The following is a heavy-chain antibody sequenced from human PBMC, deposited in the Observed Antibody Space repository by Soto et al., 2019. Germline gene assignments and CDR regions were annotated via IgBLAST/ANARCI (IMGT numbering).Heavy chain of an antibody. CDR2: ISAFNGNT. V-gene: IGHV1-18*01. CDR1: GYSFTNYG. D-gene: IGHD6-19*01. CDR3: ARDRGVAPPVAGNTHYYYMDV. Sequence: QDQLVQSGAEVKKPGASVTVSCKASGYSFTNYGVTWVRQAPGQGLEWMGWISAFNGNTHYAQNLQGRVTMTTDASTSTANMELRSLRSDDTAVYYCARDRGVAPPVAGNTHYYYMDVWGKGTTVTVSS. J-gene: IGHJ6*03.